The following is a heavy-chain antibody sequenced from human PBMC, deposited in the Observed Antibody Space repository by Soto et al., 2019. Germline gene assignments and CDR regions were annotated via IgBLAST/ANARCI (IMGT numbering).Heavy chain of an antibody. V-gene: IGHV1-18*01. CDR2: ISAYNGNT. J-gene: IGHJ4*02. D-gene: IGHD3-10*01. Sequence: QVQLVQSGAEVKKPGASVKVSCKASGYTFTSYGISWVRQAPGQGLEWMGWISAYNGNTNYAQKLQVRVTMTTATSTTTAYLELRSRKSADTAVYYCASSYGGGPGCDYWGQGTLVTVSS. CDR1: GYTFTSYG. CDR3: ASSYGGGPGCDY.